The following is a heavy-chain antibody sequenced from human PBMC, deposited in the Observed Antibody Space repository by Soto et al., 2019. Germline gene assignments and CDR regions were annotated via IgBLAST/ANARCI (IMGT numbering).Heavy chain of an antibody. D-gene: IGHD5-12*01. CDR2: ISYDGSNK. CDR3: AKDTVPIVATFYFDY. CDR1: GFTFSSYG. J-gene: IGHJ4*02. Sequence: GGSLRLSCAASGFTFSSYGMHWVRQAPGKGLEWVAVISYDGSNKYYADSVKGRFTISRDNSKNTLYLQMNSLRAEDTAVYYCAKDTVPIVATFYFDYWGQGTLVTVSS. V-gene: IGHV3-30*18.